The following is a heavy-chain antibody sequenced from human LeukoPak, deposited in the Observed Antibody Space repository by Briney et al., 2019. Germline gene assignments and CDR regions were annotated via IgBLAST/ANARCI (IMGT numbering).Heavy chain of an antibody. Sequence: GGSLRLSCAASGFTFSNAWMSWVRQAPGKGLEWVSYISSSSSTIYYADSVKGRFTISRDNAKNSLYLQMNSLRAEDTAVYYCARDYSSSWYRRGFDYWGQGTLVTVSS. D-gene: IGHD6-13*01. CDR1: GFTFSNAW. CDR2: ISSSSSTI. CDR3: ARDYSSSWYRRGFDY. J-gene: IGHJ4*02. V-gene: IGHV3-48*01.